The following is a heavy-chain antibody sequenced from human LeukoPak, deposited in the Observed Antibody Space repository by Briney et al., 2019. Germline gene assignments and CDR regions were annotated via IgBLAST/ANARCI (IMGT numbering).Heavy chain of an antibody. J-gene: IGHJ6*03. D-gene: IGHD1-26*01. CDR1: GFTFSGYG. CDR3: VTNLKWGVNYDFYYMDV. V-gene: IGHV3-30*03. Sequence: GGSLRLSCAASGFTFSGYGMHWVRQAPGKGLEWVAVISYDGSNKYYADSVKGRFTFSRDNAKNSLYLQMNSLRAEDAAVYYCVTNLKWGVNYDFYYMDVWGKGTTVTVSS. CDR2: ISYDGSNK.